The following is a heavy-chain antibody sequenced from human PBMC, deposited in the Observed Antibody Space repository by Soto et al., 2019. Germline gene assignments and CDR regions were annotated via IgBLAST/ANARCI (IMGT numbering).Heavy chain of an antibody. V-gene: IGHV4-30-4*01. CDR3: ARMSYFYDKWYFDL. Sequence: SETLSLTCTVSGASINNNDYYWSWIRQTPGKGLEWIGYVYYSGSTDYIPSLKSRLSMSIDKSQNQFTLKMNSVTAADTATYYCARMSYFYDKWYFDLWGRGTQVT. CDR2: VYYSGST. CDR1: GASINNNDYY. D-gene: IGHD3-22*01. J-gene: IGHJ2*01.